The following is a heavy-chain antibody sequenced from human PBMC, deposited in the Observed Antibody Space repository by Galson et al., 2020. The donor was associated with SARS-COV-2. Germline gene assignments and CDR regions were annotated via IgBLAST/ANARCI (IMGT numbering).Heavy chain of an antibody. Sequence: GESLKISCAASGFTFSSYSMNWVRQAPGKGLEWVSYISSSSSTIYYADSVKGRFTISRDNAKNSLYLQMNSLRDEDTAVYYCARDFLGVVRGVRNWFDPWGQGTLVTVSS. V-gene: IGHV3-48*02. J-gene: IGHJ5*02. CDR3: ARDFLGVVRGVRNWFDP. D-gene: IGHD3-10*01. CDR2: ISSSSSTI. CDR1: GFTFSSYS.